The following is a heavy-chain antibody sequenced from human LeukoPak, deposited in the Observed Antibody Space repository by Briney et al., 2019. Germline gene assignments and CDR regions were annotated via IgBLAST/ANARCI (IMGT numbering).Heavy chain of an antibody. J-gene: IGHJ6*03. Sequence: GGSLRLSCAASGFTFSDYYMSWIRQASGKGLEWVSYISSSGSTIYYADSVKGRFTISRDNAKNSLYLQMNSLRAEDTAVYYCARTHKQGLLYYMDVWGKGTTVTVSS. CDR3: ARTHKQGLLYYMDV. CDR2: ISSSGSTI. CDR1: GFTFSDYY. V-gene: IGHV3-11*04. D-gene: IGHD6-13*01.